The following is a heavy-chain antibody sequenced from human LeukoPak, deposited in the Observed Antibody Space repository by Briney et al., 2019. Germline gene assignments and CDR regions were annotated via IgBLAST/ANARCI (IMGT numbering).Heavy chain of an antibody. CDR1: GYTFTGYY. CDR3: ARAMTQYGSGKYWFDP. D-gene: IGHD3-10*01. CDR2: INPNSGGT. Sequence: ASVTVSCKASGYTFTGYYMHWVRQAPGQGLEWMGWINPNSGGTNYAQKFQGRVTMTRDTSISTAYMELSRLRSDDTAVYYCARAMTQYGSGKYWFDPWGQGTLVTVSS. J-gene: IGHJ5*02. V-gene: IGHV1-2*02.